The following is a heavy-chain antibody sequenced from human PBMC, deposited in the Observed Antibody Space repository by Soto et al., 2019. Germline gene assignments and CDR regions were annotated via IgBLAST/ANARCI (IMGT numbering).Heavy chain of an antibody. V-gene: IGHV4-31*03. J-gene: IGHJ5*02. CDR1: GGSINSGAYY. CDR3: ARVSATGTRWIDP. D-gene: IGHD6-13*01. CDR2: ISYTGRT. Sequence: QVQLQESGPGLVKPSQTLSLTCSVSGGSINSGAYYWGWIRQHPGKGLEWIGYISYTGRTYSNPSLQSRVTIALDMSESQFSLKLTSVTAADTAVYCCARVSATGTRWIDPWGQGTLVTVSP.